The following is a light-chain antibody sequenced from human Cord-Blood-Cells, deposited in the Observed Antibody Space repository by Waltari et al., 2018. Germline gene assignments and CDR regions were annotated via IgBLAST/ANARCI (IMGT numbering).Light chain of an antibody. CDR3: CSYAGSSTFEV. J-gene: IGLJ2*01. CDR2: EGS. CDR1: RSDVGSYNL. Sequence: QFALTQPSSVSGSPGQSITLSCTGTRSDVGSYNLVSWYQQHPGKAPKLMIYEGSKRPSGVSNRFSGSKSGNTASLTISGLQAEDEADYYCCSYAGSSTFEVFGGGTKLTVL. V-gene: IGLV2-23*03.